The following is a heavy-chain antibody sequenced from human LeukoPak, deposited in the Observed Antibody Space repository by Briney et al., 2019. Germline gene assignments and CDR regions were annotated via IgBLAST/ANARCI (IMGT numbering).Heavy chain of an antibody. CDR2: ISGSGGST. CDR1: GFTFSSYA. V-gene: IGHV3-23*01. J-gene: IGHJ5*02. Sequence: GGSLRLSCAASGFTFSSYAMSWVRQAPGKGLEWVSAISGSGGSTYYADSVKGRFTISRDNSKNTLYLQMNSVRDEDTAVCYCAKGGDVIAAAPSWFDPWGEGTLVTVSS. CDR3: AKGGDVIAAAPSWFDP. D-gene: IGHD6-25*01.